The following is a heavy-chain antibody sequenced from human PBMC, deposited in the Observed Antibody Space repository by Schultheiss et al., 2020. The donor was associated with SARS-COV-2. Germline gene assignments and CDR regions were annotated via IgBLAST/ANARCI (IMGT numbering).Heavy chain of an antibody. CDR3: AIDWKIGAYYYYYGMDV. CDR1: GFTFSSYG. Sequence: GGSLRLSCAASGFTFSSYGMHWVRQAPGKGLEWVAVIWYDGSNKYYADSVKGRFTISRDNSKNTLYLQMNSLRAEDTAVYYCAIDWKIGAYYYYYGMDVWGQGTTVTVSS. D-gene: IGHD3-9*01. J-gene: IGHJ6*02. CDR2: IWYDGSNK. V-gene: IGHV3-33*01.